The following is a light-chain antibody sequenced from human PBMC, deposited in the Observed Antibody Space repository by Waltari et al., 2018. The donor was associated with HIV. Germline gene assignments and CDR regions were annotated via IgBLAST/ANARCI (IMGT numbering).Light chain of an antibody. CDR1: SSNIGTDY. CDR3: GTWDTSLSGGV. Sequence: QSVLTQPPSVSAAPGQKVTISCSGSSSNIGTDYVSWYQHLPVAAPKLLIYDNDKRPSGMPDRFSGSKSGTSATLGITGLQTGDEADYYCGTWDTSLSGGVFGGGTKLTVL. V-gene: IGLV1-51*01. CDR2: DND. J-gene: IGLJ3*02.